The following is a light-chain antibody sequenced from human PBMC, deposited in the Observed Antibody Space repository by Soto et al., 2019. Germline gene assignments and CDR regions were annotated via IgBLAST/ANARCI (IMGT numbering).Light chain of an antibody. CDR3: QQYDSSSRT. V-gene: IGKV3-20*01. CDR2: GAS. CDR1: QSVSSSY. Sequence: EIVLTQSPATLSLSPGERATLSCRASQSVSSSYLAWYQQKPGQAPRLLIFGASSRATGVPARFSGSESGTDFTLTISRLQPEDFATYYCQQYDSSSRTFGHGTKVDIK. J-gene: IGKJ1*01.